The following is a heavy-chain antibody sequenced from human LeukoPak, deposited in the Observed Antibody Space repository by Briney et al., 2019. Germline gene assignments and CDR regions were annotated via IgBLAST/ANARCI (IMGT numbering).Heavy chain of an antibody. V-gene: IGHV3-30*18. J-gene: IGHJ4*02. CDR2: ISYDGSNK. D-gene: IGHD4-11*01. CDR3: AKAWNDYSDYGNY. Sequence: GGSLRLSCAASGFTFSSYGMHWVRQAPGKGLEWVAVISYDGSNKYYADSVKGRFTISRDNSKNTLYLQMNSLRAEDTAVYYCAKAWNDYSDYGNYWGQGTLVTVSS. CDR1: GFTFSSYG.